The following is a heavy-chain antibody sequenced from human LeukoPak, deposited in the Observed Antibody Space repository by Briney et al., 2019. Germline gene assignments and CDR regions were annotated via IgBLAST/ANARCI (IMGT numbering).Heavy chain of an antibody. V-gene: IGHV1-2*02. CDR3: ARWRFTGDLNYFDY. CDR2: INPNSGGT. Sequence: ASVKVSCKASGYTFTGYYMHWVRQAPGQGLEWMGWINPNSGGTNYAQKFQGRVTMTRDTSISTAYMELSSLRSEDTAVYYCARWRFTGDLNYFDYWGQGTLVTVSS. D-gene: IGHD7-27*01. CDR1: GYTFTGYY. J-gene: IGHJ4*02.